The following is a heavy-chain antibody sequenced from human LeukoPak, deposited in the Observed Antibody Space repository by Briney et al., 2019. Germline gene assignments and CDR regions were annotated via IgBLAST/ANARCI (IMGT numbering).Heavy chain of an antibody. CDR2: ISGSGGST. CDR3: AKHVGVVAATSYYFDY. J-gene: IGHJ4*02. Sequence: GGSLRLSCAASGFTFSSYAMSWVRQAPGKGLDWVSAISGSGGSTYYADSVKGRFTISRDNSKNTLYLQMNSLRAEDTAVYYCAKHVGVVAATSYYFDYWGQGTLVTVSS. CDR1: GFTFSSYA. D-gene: IGHD2-15*01. V-gene: IGHV3-23*01.